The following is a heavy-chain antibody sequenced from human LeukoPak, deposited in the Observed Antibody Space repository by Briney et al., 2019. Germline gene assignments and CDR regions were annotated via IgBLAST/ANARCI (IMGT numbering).Heavy chain of an antibody. J-gene: IGHJ5*02. CDR2: INPSGGST. V-gene: IGHV1-46*01. Sequence: GASVKVSCKASGYTFTSYYMHWVRQAPGQGLEWMGIINPSGGSTSYAQKFQGRVTMTRNTSISTAYMELSSLRSEDTAVYYCARGGDIVLMVYANLENWFDPWGQGTLVTVSS. CDR1: GYTFTSYY. D-gene: IGHD2-8*01. CDR3: ARGGDIVLMVYANLENWFDP.